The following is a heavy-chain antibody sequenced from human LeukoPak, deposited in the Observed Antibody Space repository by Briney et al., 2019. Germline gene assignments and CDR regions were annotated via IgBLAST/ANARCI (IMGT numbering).Heavy chain of an antibody. Sequence: ASVKVSCKASGYTFTSYYMHWVRQAPGQGLEWMGIINPSGGSTSYAQKFQGRVTMTRDMSTSTVYMELSSLRSEDTAVYYCASRIAAAGEYFQHWGQGTLVTVSS. CDR1: GYTFTSYY. J-gene: IGHJ1*01. CDR3: ASRIAAAGEYFQH. CDR2: INPSGGST. D-gene: IGHD6-13*01. V-gene: IGHV1-46*01.